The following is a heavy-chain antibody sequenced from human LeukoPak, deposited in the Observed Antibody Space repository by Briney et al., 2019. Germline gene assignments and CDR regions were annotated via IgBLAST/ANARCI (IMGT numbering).Heavy chain of an antibody. CDR2: VRVNGRST. D-gene: IGHD4-17*01. Sequence: PGGSLRLSCTASGFTFSTYDMSWVRQAPGKGLEWVSTVRVNGRSTYYADSVKGRFTISRDNSKNTLHLQMNSLRAEDTALYYCAKPGEASNYYFDYWGQGALVTVSS. J-gene: IGHJ4*02. CDR1: GFTFSTYD. CDR3: AKPGEASNYYFDY. V-gene: IGHV3-23*01.